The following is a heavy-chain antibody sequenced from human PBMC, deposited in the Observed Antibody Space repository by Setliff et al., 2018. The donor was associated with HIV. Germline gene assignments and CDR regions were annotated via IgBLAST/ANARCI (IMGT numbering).Heavy chain of an antibody. D-gene: IGHD3-22*01. J-gene: IGHJ1*01. CDR2: FDPEDGET. CDR1: GYSLTDLS. Sequence: ASVKVSCKVSGYSLTDLSIHWVRQAPGKGLEWMGGFDPEDGETVYAQKLQGRVTMNEDTSTDTAYMELSSLRSDDTAMYYCATIRAYYYDSSGQEYFQYWGYGTLITVSS. CDR3: ATIRAYYYDSSGQEYFQY. V-gene: IGHV1-24*01.